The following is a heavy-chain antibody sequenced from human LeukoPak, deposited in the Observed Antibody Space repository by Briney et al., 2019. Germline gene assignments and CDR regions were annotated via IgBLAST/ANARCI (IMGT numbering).Heavy chain of an antibody. Sequence: GGSLRLSWAASGFTVSSNYMSWVRQAPGKGLEWVSVIYSGGSTYYADSVKGRFTISRDNSKNTLYLQMNSLRAEDTAVYYCARDRAGATKFDYWGQGTLVTVSS. CDR1: GFTVSSNY. D-gene: IGHD1-26*01. J-gene: IGHJ4*02. CDR2: IYSGGST. V-gene: IGHV3-66*01. CDR3: ARDRAGATKFDY.